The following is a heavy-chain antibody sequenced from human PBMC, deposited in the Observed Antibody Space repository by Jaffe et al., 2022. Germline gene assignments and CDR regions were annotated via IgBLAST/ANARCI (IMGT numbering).Heavy chain of an antibody. Sequence: EVQLLESGGGLVQPGGSLRLSCAVSGFTFSSSAMSWVRQAPGKGLEWVSSIGGSSGTTYYADSVQGRFTISRDNSKNTLYLQMNSLRAEDTAVYFCAKQPWGYCNTSCYYYWGQGTLVTVSS. CDR1: GFTFSSSA. CDR2: IGGSSGTT. J-gene: IGHJ4*02. D-gene: IGHD2-2*01. CDR3: AKQPWGYCNTSCYYY. V-gene: IGHV3-23*01.